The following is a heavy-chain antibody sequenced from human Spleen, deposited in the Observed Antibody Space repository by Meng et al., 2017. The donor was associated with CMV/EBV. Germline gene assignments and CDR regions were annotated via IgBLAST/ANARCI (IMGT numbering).Heavy chain of an antibody. CDR3: ARAFWSGHYPDY. V-gene: IGHV1-18*01. J-gene: IGHJ4*02. CDR2: ISAYNGNT. CDR1: GYTFTSYG. D-gene: IGHD3-3*01. Sequence: ASVKVSCKASGYTFTSYGITWVRQAPGQGLEWMGWISAYNGNTNYAQILQGRVTMTTDTSTSTAYMELRSLRSDDTAVYYCARAFWSGHYPDYWGQGTLVTVSS.